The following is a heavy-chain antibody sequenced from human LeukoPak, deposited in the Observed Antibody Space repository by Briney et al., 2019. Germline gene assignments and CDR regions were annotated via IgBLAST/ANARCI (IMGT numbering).Heavy chain of an antibody. D-gene: IGHD3-3*01. J-gene: IGHJ4*02. CDR3: TFDFWSGPDGGY. CDR2: IRSKANSYAT. CDR1: GXTFSGSA. Sequence: GGSLRLSCAASGXTFSGSAMHWVRQASGKGLEWVGRIRSKANSYATAYAASVKGRFTISRDDSKNTAYLQMNSLKTEDTAVYYCTFDFWSGPDGGYWGQGTLVTVSS. V-gene: IGHV3-73*01.